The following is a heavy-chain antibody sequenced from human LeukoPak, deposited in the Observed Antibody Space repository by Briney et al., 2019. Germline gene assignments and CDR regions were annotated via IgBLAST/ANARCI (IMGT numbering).Heavy chain of an antibody. J-gene: IGHJ4*02. CDR3: ARDQGDCTNGVCYSFDY. CDR2: ISYSGST. CDR1: VGSLSSYY. V-gene: IGHV4-59*01. Sequence: SETLSLTCTVSVGSLSSYYWSWIRQPPGKGLEWIVYISYSGSTHYNPALKSRVTISVDTSKNQSALKLSSVTAAGTAVYYCARDQGDCTNGVCYSFDYWGQGTLVTVSS. D-gene: IGHD2-8*01.